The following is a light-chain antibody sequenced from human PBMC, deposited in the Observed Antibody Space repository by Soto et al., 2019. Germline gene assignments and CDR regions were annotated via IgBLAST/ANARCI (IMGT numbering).Light chain of an antibody. J-gene: IGKJ1*01. CDR3: QQYKHWWT. Sequence: EIVMTQSPATLSVSPGERAALSCRASQSVSTNLVWYQQKPGQAPRLLIYGASTRATGVPGRLSGTCSGTEFTLTISSLQSEDYAVYYCQQYKHWWTFGQGTKVDIK. V-gene: IGKV3-15*01. CDR2: GAS. CDR1: QSVSTN.